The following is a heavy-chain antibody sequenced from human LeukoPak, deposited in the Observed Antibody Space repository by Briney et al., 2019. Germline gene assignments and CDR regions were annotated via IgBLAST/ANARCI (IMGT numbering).Heavy chain of an antibody. V-gene: IGHV1-69*05. CDR2: IIPIFGTA. D-gene: IGHD1-26*01. J-gene: IGHJ3*02. Sequence: RGASVKVSCKASGGTFSSYAISWVRQAPGQGLECMGGIIPIFGTANYAQKFQGRVTITTDESTSTAYMELSSLRSEDTAVYYCARGRSGSYYVYAFDILGQGTMVTVSS. CDR1: GGTFSSYA. CDR3: ARGRSGSYYVYAFDI.